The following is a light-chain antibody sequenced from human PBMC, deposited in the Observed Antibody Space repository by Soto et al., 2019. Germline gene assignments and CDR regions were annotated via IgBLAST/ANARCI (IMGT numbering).Light chain of an antibody. J-gene: IGKJ2*01. V-gene: IGKV3-20*01. CDR3: RQYGSSPPYT. CDR1: QSVSSSY. CDR2: GAS. Sequence: EIVLTQSPGTLSLSPGERATLSCRASQSVSSSYLAWYQQKPGQAPRLLIYGASSRATGIPDRFSGRGSGPDFPITISTLEPEAFAVYYCRQYGSSPPYTFGQGTKLDI.